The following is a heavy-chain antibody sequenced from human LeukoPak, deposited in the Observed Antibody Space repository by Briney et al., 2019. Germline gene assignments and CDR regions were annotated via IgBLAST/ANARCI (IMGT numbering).Heavy chain of an antibody. V-gene: IGHV1-18*01. D-gene: IGHD6-19*01. CDR3: ARDYPGNSRSIAVARNYYYYGMDV. J-gene: IGHJ6*02. Sequence: ASVKVSCKASGYTFTSYGISWVRQAPGQGLEWMGWISAYNGNTNYAQKLQGRVTMTTDTSTSTAYMELRSLRSDDTAVYYCARDYPGNSRSIAVARNYYYYGMDVWGQGTRVTVSS. CDR2: ISAYNGNT. CDR1: GYTFTSYG.